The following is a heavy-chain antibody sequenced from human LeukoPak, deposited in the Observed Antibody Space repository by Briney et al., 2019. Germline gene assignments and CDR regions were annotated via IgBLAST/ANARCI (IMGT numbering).Heavy chain of an antibody. J-gene: IGHJ4*02. CDR1: GFTARDNN. Sequence: GGSLRLSCVTSGFTARDNNMGWVRQAPGKGLEWVSVICSGDKTNYAGSVRGRFTISRDNSKNTLYLQMNSLRVEDTAIYYCTRGPDEAKLSKWGRGTLVTVSS. D-gene: IGHD1-14*01. V-gene: IGHV3-53*01. CDR3: TRGPDEAKLSK. CDR2: ICSGDKT.